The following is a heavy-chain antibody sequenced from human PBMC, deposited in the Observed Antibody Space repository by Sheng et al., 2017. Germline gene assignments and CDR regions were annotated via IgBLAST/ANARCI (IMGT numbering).Heavy chain of an antibody. V-gene: IGHV4-59*01. CDR1: GGSISSYY. D-gene: IGHD4-17*01. Sequence: QVQLQESGPGLVKPSETLSLTCTVSGGSISSYYWNWIRQPPGRGLEWIGYIYYSGSTNYNPSLKSRVTISVDTSKNQFSLKLSSVTAADTAVYYCARDPGDSSSDNAFDIWGQGQWSPSLQ. J-gene: IGHJ3*02. CDR3: ARDPGDSSSDNAFDI. CDR2: IYYSGST.